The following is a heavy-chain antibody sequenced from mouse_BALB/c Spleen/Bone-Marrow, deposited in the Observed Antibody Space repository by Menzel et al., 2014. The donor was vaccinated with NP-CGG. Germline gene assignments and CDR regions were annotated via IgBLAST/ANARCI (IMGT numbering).Heavy chain of an antibody. J-gene: IGHJ3*01. CDR3: ARGRTAY. CDR2: INPNNVGT. V-gene: IGHV1-18*01. Sequence: EVKLMESGPELVKPGASVKISCKTSGYTFTDYTMHWVKQSHGKSLEWIGNINPNNVGTTYNQKFKGKATLTIDKSSSTAYMELRSLTSEDSAVYYCARGRTAYWGQGTLATVSA. CDR1: GYTFTDYT.